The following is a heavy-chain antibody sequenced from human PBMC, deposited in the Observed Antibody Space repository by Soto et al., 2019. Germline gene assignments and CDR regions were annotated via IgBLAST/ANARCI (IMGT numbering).Heavy chain of an antibody. V-gene: IGHV4-59*01. CDR1: GGSISSYY. Sequence: SETLSLTCTVSGGSISSYYWSWIRQPPGKGLEWIGYIYYSGSTNYNPSLKSRVTISVDTSKNQFSLKLSSVTAADTAVYYCARVTISWRLVSYFDYSGPGTLVTVSS. CDR3: ARVTISWRLVSYFDY. D-gene: IGHD3-10*01. CDR2: IYYSGST. J-gene: IGHJ4*02.